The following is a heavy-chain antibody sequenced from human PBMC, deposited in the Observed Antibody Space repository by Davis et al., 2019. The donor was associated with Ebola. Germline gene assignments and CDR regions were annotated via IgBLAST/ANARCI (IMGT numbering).Heavy chain of an antibody. J-gene: IGHJ5*02. D-gene: IGHD3-10*01. Sequence: PGGSLRLSCAASGFSFRGYGLHWVRQAPGKGLEWVAVISFDGTTKYYADSVKGRFTISRDNAKDSLYLQMNSLRTEDTAFYYCAKDFYGSGSYIDAWGQGTLVAVSS. CDR3: AKDFYGSGSYIDA. CDR2: ISFDGTTK. V-gene: IGHV3-30*18. CDR1: GFSFRGYG.